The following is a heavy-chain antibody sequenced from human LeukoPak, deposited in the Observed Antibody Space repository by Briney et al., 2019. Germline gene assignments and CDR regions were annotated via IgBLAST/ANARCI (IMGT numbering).Heavy chain of an antibody. CDR2: ISPNSGGT. J-gene: IGHJ2*01. CDR3: AIQPWGSGNNWYFDL. Sequence: ASVKVSCKASGYTFTAYYIHWVRQAPGQELEWMGWISPNSGGTDYAQKFKGRVTMTRDTSINTTYVELSSLTSDDTAVYYCAIQPWGSGNNWYFDLWGRGTLVTVSS. V-gene: IGHV1-2*02. CDR1: GYTFTAYY. D-gene: IGHD7-27*01.